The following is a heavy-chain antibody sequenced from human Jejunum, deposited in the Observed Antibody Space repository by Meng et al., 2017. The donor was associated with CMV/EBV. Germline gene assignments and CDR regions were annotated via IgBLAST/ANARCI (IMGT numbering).Heavy chain of an antibody. D-gene: IGHD3-10*01. Sequence: QVELAGSGPRLVKPSQTPSLTCTVSGDSISSGDYSWNWIRQSPGKGLEWIGYIYYNGNAYYNPSLQSRVSISVDTSKNEFSLNLNSVTAADTALYFCARGGIFRGIDYWGQGTLVTVSS. CDR1: GDSISSGDYS. CDR3: ARGGIFRGIDY. J-gene: IGHJ4*02. V-gene: IGHV4-30-4*08. CDR2: IYYNGNA.